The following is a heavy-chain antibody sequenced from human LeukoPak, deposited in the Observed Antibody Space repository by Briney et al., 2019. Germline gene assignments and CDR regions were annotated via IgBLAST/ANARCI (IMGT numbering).Heavy chain of an antibody. CDR1: GFTFSSYG. D-gene: IGHD2-2*01. CDR2: TTGTGGST. CDR3: ARDPSSPGDN. J-gene: IGHJ4*02. V-gene: IGHV3-23*01. Sequence: QTGGSLRLSCAASGFTFSSYGMSWVRQAPGKGLEWVSSTTGTGGSTYYADSVKGRITISRDSSKNTLYLQMNSLRAEDTAVYYCARDPSSPGDNWGQGTLVTVSS.